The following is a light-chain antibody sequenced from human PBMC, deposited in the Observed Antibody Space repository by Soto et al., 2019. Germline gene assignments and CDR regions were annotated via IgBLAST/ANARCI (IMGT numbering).Light chain of an antibody. J-gene: IGKJ2*01. CDR3: QQYSSSPPT. V-gene: IGKV3-20*01. CDR1: QSVSNSY. CDR2: GAS. Sequence: EIVLTQSPGTLSLSPGERATLSCRASQSVSNSYLAWHQQKPGQAPRLLIYGASSRATGIPVRFSGSGSGTDFTLTISRLEPEDFAVYYCQQYSSSPPTFGQGTKLETK.